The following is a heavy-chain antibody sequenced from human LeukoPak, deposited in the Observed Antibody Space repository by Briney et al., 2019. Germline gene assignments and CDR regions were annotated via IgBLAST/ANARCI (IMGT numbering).Heavy chain of an antibody. CDR2: INPGDSKT. D-gene: IGHD5-24*01. CDR3: ARYLGRGGYNVDY. CDR1: GYGFTNYW. V-gene: IGHV5-51*01. J-gene: IGHJ4*02. Sequence: GESLKISCKVSGYGFTNYWIGWVRQMPGKGLEWMGIINPGDSKTRYSPSFQAQVTISADKSITTAYLQWSSLKASDTAIYYCARYLGRGGYNVDYWGQGTLVTVSS.